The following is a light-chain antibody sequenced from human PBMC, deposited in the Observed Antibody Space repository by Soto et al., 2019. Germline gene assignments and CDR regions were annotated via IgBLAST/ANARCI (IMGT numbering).Light chain of an antibody. V-gene: IGKV1-5*03. CDR1: QTISSW. CDR3: QHYNSYSPWT. CDR2: KAS. Sequence: DIQMTQSPSTLSGSVGDRVTITCRASQTISSWLAWHQQKPGKAPKLPIYKASTLKSGVPSRFSGSGSGTEFTLTISSLQPDDFATYYCQHYNSYSPWTFGQGTKVDIK. J-gene: IGKJ1*01.